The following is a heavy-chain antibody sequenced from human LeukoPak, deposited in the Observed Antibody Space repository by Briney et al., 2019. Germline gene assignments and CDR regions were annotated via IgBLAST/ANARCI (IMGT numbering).Heavy chain of an antibody. J-gene: IGHJ6*02. CDR3: ARDAGNSGYGMDV. D-gene: IGHD5-12*01. CDR2: ITWSGSAI. Sequence: GSLRLSCAASGFTLSSYSMNWVRQAPGKGLEWISHITWSGSAIFYADSVKGRFTISRDSAKNSLYLRMSSLRDEDTAIYYCARDAGNSGYGMDVWGRGTTVTASS. V-gene: IGHV3-48*02. CDR1: GFTLSSYS.